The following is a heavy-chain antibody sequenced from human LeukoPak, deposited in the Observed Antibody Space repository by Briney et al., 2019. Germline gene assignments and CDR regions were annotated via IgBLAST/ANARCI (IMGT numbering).Heavy chain of an antibody. D-gene: IGHD3-22*01. CDR3: ASPDSSGYHAGLGYFQH. CDR1: GFTFSSYS. J-gene: IGHJ1*01. V-gene: IGHV3-21*01. CDR2: ISSSSSYI. Sequence: GGSLRLSCAASGFTFSSYSMNWVRQAPGKGLEWVSSISSSSSYIYYADSVKGRFTISRDNAKNSLYLQMNSLRAEDTAVYYCASPDSSGYHAGLGYFQHWGQGTLVTVSS.